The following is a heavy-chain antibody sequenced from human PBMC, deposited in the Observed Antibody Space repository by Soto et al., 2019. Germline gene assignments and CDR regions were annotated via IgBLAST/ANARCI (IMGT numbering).Heavy chain of an antibody. J-gene: IGHJ5*02. CDR1: GFTFDDYA. CDR2: ISWNSGSI. Sequence: GGSLRLSCAASGFTFDDYAMHWVRQAPGKGLEWVSGISWNSGSIGYADSVKGRFTISRDNAKNSLYLQMNSLRAEDTALYYCAKEGTTGTMGGWFDPWGQGTLVTVSS. D-gene: IGHD1-1*01. CDR3: AKEGTTGTMGGWFDP. V-gene: IGHV3-9*01.